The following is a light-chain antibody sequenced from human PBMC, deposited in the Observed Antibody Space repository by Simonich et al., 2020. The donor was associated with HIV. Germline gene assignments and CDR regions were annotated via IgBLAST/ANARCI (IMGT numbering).Light chain of an antibody. J-gene: IGKJ5*01. Sequence: IQLTQSPSFLSASVGDRVTITCRASQGIASYLAWYQQKPGKAPKLLIYAASTLQRGVPSRFSGSGSGTEFTLTISSLQPEDFASYYCQHLKSYPPDFGQGTRLEIK. CDR2: AAS. CDR1: QGIASY. CDR3: QHLKSYPPD. V-gene: IGKV1-9*01.